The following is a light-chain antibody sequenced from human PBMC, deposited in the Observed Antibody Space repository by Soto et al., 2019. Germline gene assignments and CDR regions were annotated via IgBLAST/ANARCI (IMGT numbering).Light chain of an antibody. V-gene: IGKV1-5*03. CDR3: QQYNSYPLT. CDR1: QSISSW. J-gene: IGKJ4*01. CDR2: KAS. Sequence: DMQMTQSPSTMSASVGDSVTITCRASQSISSWLAWYQQKPGKAPKLLIYKASSLDSGVPSRFSGSRSGTEFTLTISSLQHDDFAAYYCQQYNSYPLTFGGGTKVEIK.